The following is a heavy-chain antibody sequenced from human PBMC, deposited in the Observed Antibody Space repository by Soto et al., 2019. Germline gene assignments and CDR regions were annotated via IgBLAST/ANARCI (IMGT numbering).Heavy chain of an antibody. V-gene: IGHV3-73*01. CDR2: IRRKANNYAT. CDR3: TGPNYGDAFDI. CDR1: GFTFSGSA. J-gene: IGHJ3*02. Sequence: EVQLVESGGGLVQPGGSLKLSCAASGFTFSGSAMHWVRQASGKGLEWVGRIRRKANNYATAYAASVKGRFTISRDDSKNTAYLQMNSLKTEDTAVYYCTGPNYGDAFDIWGQGTIVTVSS. D-gene: IGHD1-7*01.